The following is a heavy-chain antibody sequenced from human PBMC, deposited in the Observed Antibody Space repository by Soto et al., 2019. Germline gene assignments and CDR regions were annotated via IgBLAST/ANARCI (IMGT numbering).Heavy chain of an antibody. CDR3: ARAPGVVPAAIGSFDF. CDR2: INPNSGGT. D-gene: IGHD2-2*02. J-gene: IGHJ4*02. V-gene: IGHV1-2*02. CDR1: GYSFSDYY. Sequence: ASVKVSGKASGYSFSDYYLHWVRQAPGQGLEWMGWINPNSGGTNYAQKFQGRVIMTRDTSIITASMELSRLRSDDTAVYYCARAPGVVPAAIGSFDFWGQGTLVTVSS.